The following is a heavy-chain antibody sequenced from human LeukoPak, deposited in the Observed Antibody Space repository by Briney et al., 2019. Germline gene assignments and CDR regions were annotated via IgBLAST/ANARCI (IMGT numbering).Heavy chain of an antibody. CDR2: ISYDGSNK. CDR1: GFIFSNYA. J-gene: IGHJ4*02. Sequence: PGGSLRLSCTASGFIFSNYAMHWVRQAPGKGLEWVAVISYDGSNKYYADSVKGRFTISRDNSKNTLYLQMNSLRAEDTAVYYCARDPPKIYCSGGSCPPGYWGQGTLVTVSS. V-gene: IGHV3-30*04. D-gene: IGHD2-15*01. CDR3: ARDPPKIYCSGGSCPPGY.